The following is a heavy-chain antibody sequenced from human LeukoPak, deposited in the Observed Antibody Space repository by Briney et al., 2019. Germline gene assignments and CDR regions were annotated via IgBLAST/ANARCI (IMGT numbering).Heavy chain of an antibody. CDR2: INHSGST. D-gene: IGHD3-22*01. Sequence: SETLSLTCAVYGGSFSGYYWSWVRQPPGKGLEWIGEINHSGSTNYNPSLKSRVTISVDTSKNQFSLKLSSVTAADTAVYYCASTYYDSNAFDIWGQGTMVTVSS. V-gene: IGHV4-34*01. CDR1: GGSFSGYY. CDR3: ASTYYDSNAFDI. J-gene: IGHJ3*02.